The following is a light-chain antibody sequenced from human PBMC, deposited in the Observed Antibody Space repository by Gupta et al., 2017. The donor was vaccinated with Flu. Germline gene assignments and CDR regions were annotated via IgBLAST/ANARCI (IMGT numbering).Light chain of an antibody. CDR3: QQDYNSPLT. CDR2: WAS. V-gene: IGKV4-1*01. CDR1: QSNFYSSNNWNY. Sequence: SLCERATINCKSSQSNFYSSNNWNYLAGYQQKPGQPPNLLIYWASTRAYGVPDRFSGSGSGTDFTLTITSLQAEDVAVYYCQQDYNSPLTFGGGTKVE. J-gene: IGKJ4*01.